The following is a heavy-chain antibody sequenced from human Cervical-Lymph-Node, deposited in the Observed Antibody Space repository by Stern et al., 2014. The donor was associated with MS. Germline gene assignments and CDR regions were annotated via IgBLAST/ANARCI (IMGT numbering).Heavy chain of an antibody. V-gene: IGHV1-18*01. CDR3: ARDSSSSWPLYGMDV. CDR1: GYTFTSYG. CDR2: ISAYNGNT. D-gene: IGHD2-2*01. Sequence: QVQLGQSGAEVKKPGASVTVSCKASGYTFTSYGVNWVRQAPGQGLEWMGWISAYNGNTDYAQKFQGRVTVTTDTSTTTVYMELRSLRSDDTAFYYCARDSSSSWPLYGMDVWGQGTTVNVSS. J-gene: IGHJ6*02.